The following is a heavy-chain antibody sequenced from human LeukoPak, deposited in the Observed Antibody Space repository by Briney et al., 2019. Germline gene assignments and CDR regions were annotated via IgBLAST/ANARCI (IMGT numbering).Heavy chain of an antibody. Sequence: PGGSLRLSCAASGFTFDDYAMHWVRQAPGKGLEWVSGISWNSGSIGYADSVKGRFTISRDNAKNSLYLQMNSLRAEDTALYYCAKLKGPHVWGSYLDYWGQGTLVTVSS. J-gene: IGHJ4*02. CDR3: AKLKGPHVWGSYLDY. CDR2: ISWNSGSI. V-gene: IGHV3-9*01. D-gene: IGHD3-16*02. CDR1: GFTFDDYA.